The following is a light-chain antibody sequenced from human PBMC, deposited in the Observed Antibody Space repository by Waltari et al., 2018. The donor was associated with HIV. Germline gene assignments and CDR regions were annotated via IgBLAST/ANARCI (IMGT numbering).Light chain of an antibody. CDR3: QSADSSVV. CDR1: ALPKQY. Sequence: SYELTQPPSVSVSPGQTARITCSGDALPKQYAYWYQQKPGQAPVLVIYKDSERPSGIPERVSGSSSGTTVTLTISGVQAEDEADYYCQSADSSVVFGGGTKLTVL. J-gene: IGLJ2*01. V-gene: IGLV3-25*03. CDR2: KDS.